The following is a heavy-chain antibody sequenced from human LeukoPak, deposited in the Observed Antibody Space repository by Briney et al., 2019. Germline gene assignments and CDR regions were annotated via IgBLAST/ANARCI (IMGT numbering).Heavy chain of an antibody. CDR2: INHSGST. V-gene: IGHV4-34*01. J-gene: IGHJ5*02. CDR1: GGSFSGYY. Sequence: SETLSLTCAVYGGSFSGYYWSWIRQPPGKGLEWIGEINHSGSTNYNPSLKSRVTMSVDTSKNQFSLKLSSVTAADTAVYYCARVVSGYWFDPWGQGTLVTVSS. CDR3: ARVVSGYWFDP.